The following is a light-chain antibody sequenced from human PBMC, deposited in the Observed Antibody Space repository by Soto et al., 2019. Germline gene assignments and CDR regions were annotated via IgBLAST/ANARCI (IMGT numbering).Light chain of an antibody. Sequence: QLVLTQPPSASGTPGQRVTMSCSGSSSNIGSNTVNWYQQLPGTAPKLLIYSNNQRPSGVPDRFSGSKSGTSASLAISGLQSEDEADYYCAAWDDSLNGGVFGGGTKLTVL. CDR2: SNN. V-gene: IGLV1-44*01. CDR1: SSNIGSNT. J-gene: IGLJ3*02. CDR3: AAWDDSLNGGV.